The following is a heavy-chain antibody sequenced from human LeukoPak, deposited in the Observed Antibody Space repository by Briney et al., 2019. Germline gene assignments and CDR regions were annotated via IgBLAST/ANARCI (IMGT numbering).Heavy chain of an antibody. D-gene: IGHD6-19*01. V-gene: IGHV3-53*01. Sequence: GGSLRLSCAASGFTVSTHFMSWVRQAPGKGLEWVSVIYSDGNTYYADSEKGRFTIFRDNSKNTVYLEMNSLRAEDTALYYCARSGSGWFDYWGQGTLVTVSS. CDR1: GFTVSTHF. CDR2: IYSDGNT. J-gene: IGHJ4*02. CDR3: ARSGSGWFDY.